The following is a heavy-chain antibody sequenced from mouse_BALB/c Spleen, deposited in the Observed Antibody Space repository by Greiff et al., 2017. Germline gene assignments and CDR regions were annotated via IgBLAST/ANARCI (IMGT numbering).Heavy chain of an antibody. J-gene: IGHJ2*01. CDR2: ISYDGSN. D-gene: IGHD1-1*01. V-gene: IGHV3-6*02. CDR3: ASLIYYYGSRGYYFDY. Sequence: EVQLQQSGPGLVKPSQSLSLTCSVTGYSITSGYYWNWIRQFPGNKLEWMGYISYDGSNNYNPSLKNRISITRDTSKNQFFLKLNSVTTEDTATYYCASLIYYYGSRGYYFDYWGQGTTLTVSS. CDR1: GYSITSGYY.